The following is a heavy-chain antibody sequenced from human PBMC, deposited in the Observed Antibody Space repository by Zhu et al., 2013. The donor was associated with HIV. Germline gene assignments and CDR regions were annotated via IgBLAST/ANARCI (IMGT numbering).Heavy chain of an antibody. CDR1: GYTFTSYG. J-gene: IGHJ4*02. Sequence: QVQLVQSGAEVKKPGASVKVSCKASGYTFTSYGISWVRQAPGQGLEWMGWISAYNGNTNYAQKLQGRVTMTTDTSTSTAYMELRSLRSDDTAVYYCARDLDIVVVPAAMSWGSDYWGQGTLVTVSS. CDR3: ARDLDIVVVPAAMSWGSDY. V-gene: IGHV1-18*04. D-gene: IGHD2-2*03. CDR2: ISAYNGNT.